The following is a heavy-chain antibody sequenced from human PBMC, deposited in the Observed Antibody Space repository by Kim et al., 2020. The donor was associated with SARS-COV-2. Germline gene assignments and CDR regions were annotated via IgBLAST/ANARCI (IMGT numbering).Heavy chain of an antibody. Sequence: GGSLRLSCAASGFTFDDYAMHWVRQAPGKGLEWVSGISWNSGSIGYADSVKGRFTISRDNAKNSLYLQMNSLRAEDTALYYCAKDTGDGYNLGPFDYWGQGTLVTVSS. CDR3: AKDTGDGYNLGPFDY. V-gene: IGHV3-9*01. CDR1: GFTFDDYA. D-gene: IGHD5-12*01. J-gene: IGHJ4*02. CDR2: ISWNSGSI.